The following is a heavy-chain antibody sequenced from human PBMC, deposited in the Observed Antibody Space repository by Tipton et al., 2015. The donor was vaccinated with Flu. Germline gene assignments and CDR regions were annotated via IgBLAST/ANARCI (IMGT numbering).Heavy chain of an antibody. Sequence: SLRLSCAASGFTFSSYAMHWVRQAPGKGLEWVSAISGGGAIRYFTDSVKGRFTISRDNSKNMLYLQMSSLRPEDTAVYYCAKVIPELVAGLDYWGQGTLVTVPS. CDR3: AKVIPELVAGLDY. CDR1: GFTFSSYA. V-gene: IGHV3-23*01. D-gene: IGHD6-19*01. J-gene: IGHJ4*02. CDR2: ISGGGAIR.